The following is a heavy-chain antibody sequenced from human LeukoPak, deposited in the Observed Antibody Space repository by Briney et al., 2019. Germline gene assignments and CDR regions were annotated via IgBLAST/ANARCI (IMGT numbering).Heavy chain of an antibody. J-gene: IGHJ4*02. V-gene: IGHV4-39*07. CDR3: ARLKQSGTSDYFDY. D-gene: IGHD1-26*01. CDR2: IYYSGST. Sequence: KPSETLSLTCTVSGGSISSSSYYWGWIRQPPGKGLEWIGSIYYSGSTYYNPSLKSRVTISVDTSKNQFSLKLSSVTAADTAVYYCARLKQSGTSDYFDYWGQGTLVTVSS. CDR1: GGSISSSSYY.